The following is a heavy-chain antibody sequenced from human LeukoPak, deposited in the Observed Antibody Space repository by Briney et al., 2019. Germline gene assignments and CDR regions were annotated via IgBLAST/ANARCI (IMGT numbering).Heavy chain of an antibody. CDR1: GYTFTSYG. CDR3: ATLSSGYYFDY. CDR2: VDPEDGET. V-gene: IGHV1-69-2*01. J-gene: IGHJ4*02. Sequence: GASVKVSCKASGYTFTSYGISWVRQAPGQGLEWMGLVDPEDGETIYAEKFQGRVTITADTSTDTAYMELSSLRSEDTAVYYCATLSSGYYFDYWGQGTLVTVSS. D-gene: IGHD3-22*01.